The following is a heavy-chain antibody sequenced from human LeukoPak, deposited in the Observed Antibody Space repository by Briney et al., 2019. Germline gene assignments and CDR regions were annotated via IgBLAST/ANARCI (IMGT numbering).Heavy chain of an antibody. CDR2: INPSGGST. Sequence: ASVKVSCKASGYTFTSYYMHWVRQAPGQGLKWMGLINPSGGSTSYAQKFQGRVTMTRDMSTSTVYMELSSLRSEDTAVYYCARTPYSSSGTRDWFNPWGQGTLVTVSS. J-gene: IGHJ5*02. D-gene: IGHD6-13*01. CDR3: ARTPYSSSGTRDWFNP. V-gene: IGHV1-46*01. CDR1: GYTFTSYY.